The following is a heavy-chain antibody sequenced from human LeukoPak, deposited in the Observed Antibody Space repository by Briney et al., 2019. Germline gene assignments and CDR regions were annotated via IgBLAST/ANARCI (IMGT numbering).Heavy chain of an antibody. CDR3: ARLREYYDSSGYSSIIFDY. Sequence: PSETLSLTCAVSGASISSGGFSWSWIRQPPGKGLEWIGYIFHSGTTYYNPSLKSRVTISVDTSKNQFSLKLSSVTAADTAVYYCARLREYYDSSGYSSIIFDYWGQGTLVTVSS. CDR1: GASISSGGFS. J-gene: IGHJ4*02. D-gene: IGHD3-22*01. CDR2: IFHSGTT. V-gene: IGHV4-30-2*03.